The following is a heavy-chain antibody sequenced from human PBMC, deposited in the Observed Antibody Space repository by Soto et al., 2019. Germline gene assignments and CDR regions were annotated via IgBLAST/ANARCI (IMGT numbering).Heavy chain of an antibody. Sequence: QVQLQESGPGLVKPSETLSLTCTVSGGSLSTYYWSWIRQPPGKGLEWIGYIYYTGSTHYNPSLKSRVSISLDMSKNHFSLQLTSVTAADTAVYYCARDKGGWPDYWGQGTLVTVSS. D-gene: IGHD1-26*01. CDR2: IYYTGST. CDR3: ARDKGGWPDY. J-gene: IGHJ4*02. V-gene: IGHV4-59*01. CDR1: GGSLSTYY.